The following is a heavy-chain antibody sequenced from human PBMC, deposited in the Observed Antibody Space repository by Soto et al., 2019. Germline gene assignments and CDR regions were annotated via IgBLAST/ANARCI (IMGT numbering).Heavy chain of an antibody. J-gene: IGHJ4*02. CDR1: GGTFSSYA. CDR3: ASGYCSGGSCSKLMDY. Sequence: QVQLVQSGAEVKKPGSSVKVSCKASGGTFSSYAISWVRQAPGQGLEWLGGIIPIFGTANYAQKFQGRGTITADESTSTSYMELSSLRSEDTAVYYCASGYCSGGSCSKLMDYWGQGTLVTVSS. D-gene: IGHD2-15*01. CDR2: IIPIFGTA. V-gene: IGHV1-69*12.